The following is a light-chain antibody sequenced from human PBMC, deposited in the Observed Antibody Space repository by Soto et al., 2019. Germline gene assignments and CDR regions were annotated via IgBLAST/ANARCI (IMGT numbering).Light chain of an antibody. CDR1: QSISSN. Sequence: EIVMTQSPATLSVSPGERATLSCKASQSISSNIVWYQQKPGQAPRLLIYGASTRATGIPARFSGSGSGTEFTLTISSLQSEDSAVYYCQQCQDWHRVTFGQGTRLEIK. J-gene: IGKJ5*01. V-gene: IGKV3D-15*01. CDR3: QQCQDWHRVT. CDR2: GAS.